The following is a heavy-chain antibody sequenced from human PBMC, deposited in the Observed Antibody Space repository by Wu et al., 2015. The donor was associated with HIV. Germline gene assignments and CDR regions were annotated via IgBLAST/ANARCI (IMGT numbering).Heavy chain of an antibody. CDR1: GYTFSDYY. D-gene: IGHD3-3*02. J-gene: IGHJ6*03. V-gene: IGHV1-2*02. Sequence: QVQLVQSGSQMKKSGASLNVSCQTSGYTFSDYYLHWVRRAPGQGLQWMGWINPENGDTNYAQTFKGRVTMTRDTSINTAYMVLTGLKSNDTAIYYCARDWQFHVIFDDFYIDVWGYXNHGHRLL. CDR3: ARDWQFHVIFDDFYIDV. CDR2: INPENGDT.